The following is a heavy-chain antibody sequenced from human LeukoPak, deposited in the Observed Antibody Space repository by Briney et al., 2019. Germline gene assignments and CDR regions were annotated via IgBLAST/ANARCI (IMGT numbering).Heavy chain of an antibody. J-gene: IGHJ4*02. V-gene: IGHV3-48*03. CDR2: ISSSDSTI. CDR1: GVTFSSYE. Sequence: GGSLRLSCAASGVTFSSYEMSWVRQAPGKGLEWVSYISSSDSTIYYADAVKSRFTISSDNAKNSLYLQMNSLRAEDTAVYYCARDNGREWEPYFDYWGQGTLVTVSS. D-gene: IGHD1-26*01. CDR3: ARDNGREWEPYFDY.